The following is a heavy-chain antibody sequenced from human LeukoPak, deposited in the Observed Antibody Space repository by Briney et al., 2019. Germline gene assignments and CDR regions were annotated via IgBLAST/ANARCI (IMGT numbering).Heavy chain of an antibody. Sequence: PSETLSLTCTVSGDSISDFYWSWIRQTPGMGLQWIGYIYYSGTTYYNPSLKSRVTISIDTSKTRFSLNLSSVTAADTAVYYCARTPLGAHSDYWGQGTLVTVPS. V-gene: IGHV4-59*01. CDR3: ARTPLGAHSDY. J-gene: IGHJ4*02. D-gene: IGHD1-26*01. CDR1: GDSISDFY. CDR2: IYYSGTT.